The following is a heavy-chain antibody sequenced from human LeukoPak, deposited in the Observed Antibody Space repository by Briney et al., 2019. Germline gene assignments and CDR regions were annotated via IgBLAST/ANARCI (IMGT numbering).Heavy chain of an antibody. V-gene: IGHV4-39*01. D-gene: IGHD6-6*01. CDR3: ARLGLVSSSADFDY. J-gene: IGHJ4*02. CDR2: IYYSGST. Sequence: SETLSLTCTVSGGFISSSSYYWGWIRQPPGKGLEWIGSIYYSGSTYYNPSLKSRVTISVDTSKNQFSLKLSSVTAADTAVYYCARLGLVSSSADFDYWGQGTLVTVSS. CDR1: GGFISSSSYY.